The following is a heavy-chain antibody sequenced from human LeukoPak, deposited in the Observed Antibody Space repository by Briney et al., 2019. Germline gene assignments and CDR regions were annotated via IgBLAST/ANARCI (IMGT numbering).Heavy chain of an antibody. D-gene: IGHD2-8*01. J-gene: IGHJ3*02. CDR2: INHSGST. CDR3: ASGYCTNGVCYEDAFDI. Sequence: PSETLSLTCAVYGGSFSGYYWSWIRQPPGKGLEWIGEINHSGSTYYNPSLKSRVTISVDTSKNQFSLKLSSVTAADTAVYYCASGYCTNGVCYEDAFDIWGQGTMVTVSS. CDR1: GGSFSGYY. V-gene: IGHV4-34*01.